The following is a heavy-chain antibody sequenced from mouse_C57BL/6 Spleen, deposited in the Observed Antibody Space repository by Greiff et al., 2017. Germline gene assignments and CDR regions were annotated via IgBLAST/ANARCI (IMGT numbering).Heavy chain of an antibody. D-gene: IGHD2-2*01. CDR3: ARHEEDHTGGYDFDY. V-gene: IGHV1-62-2*01. J-gene: IGHJ2*01. Sequence: VQLQQSGAELVKPGASVTLSCKASGYTFTEYTIHWVKQRSGQGLEWVGWFYPGSGSIKYNEKFKDKATLTADKSSSTVYMERSRLTSEDSAVYFCARHEEDHTGGYDFDYWGQGTTLTVSS. CDR1: GYTFTEYT. CDR2: FYPGSGSI.